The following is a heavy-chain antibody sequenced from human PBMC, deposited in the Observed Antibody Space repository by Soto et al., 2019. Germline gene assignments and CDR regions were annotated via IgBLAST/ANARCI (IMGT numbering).Heavy chain of an antibody. CDR3: AREASDSSGWPFDY. Sequence: PSETLSLTCAVYGGSFSGYYWSWIRQPPGKGLEWIGEINHSGSTNYNPSLKSRVTISVDTSKNQFSLKLSSVTAADTAVYYCAREASDSSGWPFDYWGQGTLVTVS. J-gene: IGHJ4*02. D-gene: IGHD6-19*01. V-gene: IGHV4-34*01. CDR1: GGSFSGYY. CDR2: INHSGST.